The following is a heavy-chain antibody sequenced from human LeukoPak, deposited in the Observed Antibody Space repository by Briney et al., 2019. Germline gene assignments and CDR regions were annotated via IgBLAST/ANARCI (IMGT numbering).Heavy chain of an antibody. CDR3: ARLGRAVVES. D-gene: IGHD3-10*01. CDR1: GGSISSSSYY. Sequence: SETLSLTCTVSGGSISSSSYYWGWIRQPPGKGLEWIGSIYYSGSTYYNPSLKSRVTISVDTSKNQFSLKLSSATAADTAVYYCARLGRAVVESWGQGTLVTVSS. J-gene: IGHJ5*01. CDR2: IYYSGST. V-gene: IGHV4-39*01.